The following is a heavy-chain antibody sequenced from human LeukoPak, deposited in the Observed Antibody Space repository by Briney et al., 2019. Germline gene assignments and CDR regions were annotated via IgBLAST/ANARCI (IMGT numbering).Heavy chain of an antibody. V-gene: IGHV3-23*01. J-gene: IGHJ4*02. CDR1: RFTFSSYA. Sequence: GGSLRLSCAASRFTFSSYAMSWVRQAPGKGLEWVSAISGSGGSTYYADSVKGRFIISRDNSKNTLYLQMNSLRAEDTAVYYCGTSTLILRLIFDYWGQGTLVTVSS. CDR3: GTSTLILRLIFDY. CDR2: ISGSGGST. D-gene: IGHD4-17*01.